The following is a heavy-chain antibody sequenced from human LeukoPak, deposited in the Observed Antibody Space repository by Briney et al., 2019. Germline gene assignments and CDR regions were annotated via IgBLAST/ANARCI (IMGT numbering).Heavy chain of an antibody. CDR3: ARDPDSGGYSTFQL. CDR2: IKGDGSST. V-gene: IGHV3-74*01. Sequence: PGGSLRLSCAASGFTFSSNWMHWVRQAPGKGLVWVSRIKGDGSSTSYADSVKGRFTISRDNAKKMLYLQMNSLRAEDTAVYYCARDPDSGGYSTFQLWGQGTLVTVSS. D-gene: IGHD3-22*01. CDR1: GFTFSSNW. J-gene: IGHJ1*01.